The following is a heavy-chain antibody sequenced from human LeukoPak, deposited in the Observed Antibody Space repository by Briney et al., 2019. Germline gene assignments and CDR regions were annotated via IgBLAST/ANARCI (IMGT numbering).Heavy chain of an antibody. D-gene: IGHD6-6*01. J-gene: IGHJ3*02. CDR2: IYTSGST. CDR3: ARVSIAARPSAFDI. CDR1: GGSISSYY. Sequence: SETLSLTCTVSGGSISSYYWSWLRQPAGRGLEWIGRIYTSGSTNYNPSLKSRVTMSVDTSKNQFSLKLSSVTAADTAVYYCARVSIAARPSAFDIWGQGTTVTVSS. V-gene: IGHV4-4*07.